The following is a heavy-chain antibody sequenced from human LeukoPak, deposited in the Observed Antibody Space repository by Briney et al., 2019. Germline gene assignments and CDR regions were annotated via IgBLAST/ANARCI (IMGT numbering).Heavy chain of an antibody. Sequence: SETLSLTCTVSGGSVSSGLYYWSGIRQPPGKGLGWIGNTFYSGSTNSNPSLKSRVTISVDTSRNQFSLKLSSVTAADTAVYYCARGGRGYYDEHFWGQGTLVTVSS. J-gene: IGHJ4*02. CDR1: GGSVSSGLYY. D-gene: IGHD3-22*01. V-gene: IGHV4-61*01. CDR3: ARGGRGYYDEHF. CDR2: TFYSGST.